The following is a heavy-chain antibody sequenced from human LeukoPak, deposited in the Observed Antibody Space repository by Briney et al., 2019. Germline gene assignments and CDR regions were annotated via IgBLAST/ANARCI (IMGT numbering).Heavy chain of an antibody. J-gene: IGHJ4*02. V-gene: IGHV3-23*01. Sequence: GSLRLSCAASGFIFSSHGMNWVRQAPGKGLEWVSGISPSGGSTYYADSVKGRFTISRDNSKNTLYLQMNSLRAEDTAVYYCAKDAPRYYYDSSGYYAVVWGQGTLVTVSS. CDR1: GFIFSSHG. CDR2: ISPSGGST. D-gene: IGHD3-22*01. CDR3: AKDAPRYYYDSSGYYAVV.